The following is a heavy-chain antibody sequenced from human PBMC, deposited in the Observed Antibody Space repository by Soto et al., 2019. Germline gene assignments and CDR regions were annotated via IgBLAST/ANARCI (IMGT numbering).Heavy chain of an antibody. CDR3: GRGYYDFWGGYYEYFDY. CDR2: IYYSGST. Sequence: SETLSLTCTVSGGSISSYYWSWIRQPPGKGLEWIGYIYYSGSTNYNPSLKSRVTISVDTSKNQFSLKLSSVTAADTAVYYCGRGYYDFWGGYYEYFDYGGQGTLVTVSS. V-gene: IGHV4-59*01. D-gene: IGHD3-3*01. CDR1: GGSISSYY. J-gene: IGHJ4*02.